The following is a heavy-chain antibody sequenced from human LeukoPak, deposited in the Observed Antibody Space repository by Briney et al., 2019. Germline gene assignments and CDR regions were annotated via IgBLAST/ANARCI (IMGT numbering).Heavy chain of an antibody. CDR1: GGSISSSSYY. D-gene: IGHD3-10*01. Sequence: SETLSLTCNVSGGSISSSSYYWGWIRQPPGKGLEWIATIYYTGSTYYNPSLKSRVIISVDTSKNQFSLRLSSVTAADTAVYYCARCRFQGRYFDYWGQGTLVTVSS. V-gene: IGHV4-39*07. CDR2: IYYTGST. J-gene: IGHJ4*02. CDR3: ARCRFQGRYFDY.